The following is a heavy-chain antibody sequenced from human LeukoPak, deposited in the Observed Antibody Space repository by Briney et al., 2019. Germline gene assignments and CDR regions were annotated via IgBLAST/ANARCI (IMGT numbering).Heavy chain of an antibody. V-gene: IGHV1-2*02. J-gene: IGHJ4*02. D-gene: IGHD2-2*02. CDR2: INPNSGGT. CDR1: GYTFTDYY. Sequence: ASVTVSCKASGYTFTDYYMHWVRQAPGQGLEWMGWINPNSGGTNYAQKFQGRVTMTRDTSISTAYMELSRLRSDDTAVYYCARELPATAIDYWGQGTLVTVSS. CDR3: ARELPATAIDY.